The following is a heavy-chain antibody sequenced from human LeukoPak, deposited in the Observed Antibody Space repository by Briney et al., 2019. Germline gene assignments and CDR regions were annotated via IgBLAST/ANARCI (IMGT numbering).Heavy chain of an antibody. CDR1: GGSINNYF. Sequence: SETLSLTCTVSGGSINNYFWTWIRQPPGKGLEWIGCSYYSGNTNFNPSLKSRVTISVDTSKRQFSLKVSSVTAADTAVYFCARGITSSGPFDYWGQGTLVTVSS. CDR2: SYYSGNT. J-gene: IGHJ4*02. V-gene: IGHV4-59*01. CDR3: ARGITSSGPFDY. D-gene: IGHD1-14*01.